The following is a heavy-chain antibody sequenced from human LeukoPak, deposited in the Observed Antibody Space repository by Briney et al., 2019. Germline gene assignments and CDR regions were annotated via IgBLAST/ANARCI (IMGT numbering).Heavy chain of an antibody. D-gene: IGHD3-22*01. Sequence: SETLSLTCTISGYSISSGYYWGWIRQPPGKGLEWIGSRYHRGSTYYNPSLKSRVTISVDTSKTQFSLNLTSVTAADTAVYYCAQFDSGGYYSTYWGQGTLVTVSS. V-gene: IGHV4-38-2*02. CDR1: GYSISSGYY. CDR2: RYHRGST. J-gene: IGHJ4*02. CDR3: AQFDSGGYYSTY.